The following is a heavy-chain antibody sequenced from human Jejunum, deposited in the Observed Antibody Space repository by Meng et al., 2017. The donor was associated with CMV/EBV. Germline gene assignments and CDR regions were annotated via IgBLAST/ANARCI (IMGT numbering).Heavy chain of an antibody. CDR3: ARGSKRYDFYTDYYYGLDV. Sequence: FSRHAISWVRQAPGQGLEWMGGIIPVFPKVDYDQKFQGRVAITTDTSTSTIFLELRSLRSEDTAVYYCARGSKRYDFYTDYYYGLDVWGQGTTVTVSS. CDR2: IIPVFPKV. D-gene: IGHD3-3*01. V-gene: IGHV1-69*05. J-gene: IGHJ6*02. CDR1: FSRHA.